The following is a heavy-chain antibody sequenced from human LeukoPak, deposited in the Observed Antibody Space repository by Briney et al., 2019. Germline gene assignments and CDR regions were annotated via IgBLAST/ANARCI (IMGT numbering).Heavy chain of an antibody. Sequence: ASVKVSCKASGYTFTSYGISWVRQAPGQGLEWMGWISAYNGNTNYAQKFQDRVTVTTDMSTATVYMELSSLTSEDTAVYYCARGAPPTYYDSRGYLDYWGQGTQVTVSS. J-gene: IGHJ4*02. CDR3: ARGAPPTYYDSRGYLDY. V-gene: IGHV1-18*01. D-gene: IGHD3-22*01. CDR1: GYTFTSYG. CDR2: ISAYNGNT.